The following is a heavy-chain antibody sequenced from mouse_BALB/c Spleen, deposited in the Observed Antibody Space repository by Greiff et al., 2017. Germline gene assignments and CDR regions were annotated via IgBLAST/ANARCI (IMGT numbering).Heavy chain of an antibody. CDR2: IDPANGNT. J-gene: IGHJ3*01. D-gene: IGHD2-2*01. CDR1: GFNIKDTY. V-gene: IGHV14-3*02. Sequence: EVKLMESGAELVKPGASVKLSCTASGFNIKDTYMHWVKQRPEQGLEWIGRIDPANGNTKYDPKFQGKATITADTSSNTAYLQLSSLTSEDTAVYYCARDGYDEGFAYWGQGTLVTVSA. CDR3: ARDGYDEGFAY.